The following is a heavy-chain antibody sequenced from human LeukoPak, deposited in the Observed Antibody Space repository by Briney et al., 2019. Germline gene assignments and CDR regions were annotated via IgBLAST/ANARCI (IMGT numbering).Heavy chain of an antibody. V-gene: IGHV1-69*13. CDR3: ARDMKYYYDSSDHHGFDP. CDR2: IIPIFGTA. Sequence: SVKVSCKASGGTFSSYAISWVRQAPGQGLEWMGGIIPIFGTANYAQKFQGRVTITADESTSTAYMELGSLRFEDTAVYYCARDMKYYYDSSDHHGFDPWGQGTLVTVSS. CDR1: GGTFSSYA. D-gene: IGHD3-22*01. J-gene: IGHJ5*02.